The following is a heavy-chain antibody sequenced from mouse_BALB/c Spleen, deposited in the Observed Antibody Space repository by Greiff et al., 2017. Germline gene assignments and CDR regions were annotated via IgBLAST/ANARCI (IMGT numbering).Heavy chain of an antibody. CDR1: GFNIKDTY. CDR2: IDPANGNT. D-gene: IGHD2-10*01. CDR3: ARYLLYAMDY. J-gene: IGHJ4*01. V-gene: IGHV14-3*02. Sequence: VQLQQSGAELVKPGASVKLSCTASGFNIKDTYMHWVKQRPEQGLEWIGRIDPANGNTKYDPKFQGKATITADKSSNTAYLQLSSLTSEDTAVYYCARYLLYAMDYWGQGTSVTVSS.